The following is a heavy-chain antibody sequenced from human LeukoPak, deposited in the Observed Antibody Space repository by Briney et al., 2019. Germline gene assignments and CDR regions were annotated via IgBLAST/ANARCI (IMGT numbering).Heavy chain of an antibody. J-gene: IGHJ5*02. V-gene: IGHV4-38-2*02. CDR3: ARDPQYSSSRGNWLDP. CDR2: IYHSGST. D-gene: IGHD6-6*01. CDR1: GYSISSGYY. Sequence: SETLSLTCTVSGYSISSGYYWGWIRQPPGKGLEWIGSIYHSGSTYYNPSLKSRVTISVDTSKNQFSLKLSSVTAADTAVYYCARDPQYSSSRGNWLDPWGQGTLVTVSS.